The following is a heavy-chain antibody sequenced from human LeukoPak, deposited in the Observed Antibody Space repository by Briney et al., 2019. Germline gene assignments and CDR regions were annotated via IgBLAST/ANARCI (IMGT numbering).Heavy chain of an antibody. CDR2: IYYSGST. D-gene: IGHD5-18*01. CDR3: AGGLYSYGYGGSHYYMDV. J-gene: IGHJ6*03. Sequence: PSETLSLTCTVSGGSISSSSYYWGWIRQPPGKGLEWIGSIYYSGSTYYNPSLKSRVTISVDTSKNQFSLKLSSVTAADTAVYYCAGGLYSYGYGGSHYYMDVWGKGTTVTVSS. CDR1: GGSISSSSYY. V-gene: IGHV4-39*07.